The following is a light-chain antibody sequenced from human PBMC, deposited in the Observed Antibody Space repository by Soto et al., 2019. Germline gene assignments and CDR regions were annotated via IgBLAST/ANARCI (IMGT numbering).Light chain of an antibody. CDR1: QVISSY. V-gene: IGKV1-8*01. CDR2: AAS. CDR3: QQYYSYPIT. J-gene: IGKJ5*01. Sequence: ALRMTQSPSSFSASTGDRVTITCRASQVISSYLAWYQQKPGKAPKLLIYAASTLQSGVPSRFSGSGSGTDFTLTISCLQSEDFATYYCQQYYSYPITFGQGTRLEIK.